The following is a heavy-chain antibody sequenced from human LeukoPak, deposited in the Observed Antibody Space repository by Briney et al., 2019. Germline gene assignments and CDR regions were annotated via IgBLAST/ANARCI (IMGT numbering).Heavy chain of an antibody. D-gene: IGHD3-16*02. Sequence: ASVKVSCKASGYTFTSYGISWVRQAPGQGLEWMGWISAYNGNTNYAQKLQGRVTMTTDTSTSTAYMELRSLRSDDTAVYYCARARIMITFGGVIVFGDYWGQGTLVTVPS. J-gene: IGHJ4*02. CDR2: ISAYNGNT. CDR1: GYTFTSYG. V-gene: IGHV1-18*01. CDR3: ARARIMITFGGVIVFGDY.